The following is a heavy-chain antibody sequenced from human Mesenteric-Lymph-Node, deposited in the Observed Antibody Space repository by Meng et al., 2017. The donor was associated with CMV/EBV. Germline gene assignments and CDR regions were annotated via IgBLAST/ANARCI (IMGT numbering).Heavy chain of an antibody. CDR1: GGSFSGYY. Sequence: QLQQWGAGLLKPSVALSLTCAVYGGSFSGYYWSWIRQPPGKGLEWIGEINHSGVPNYHPSLKSRVTISLDRSKNQYSLKLSSVTAEDTAVYYCARGSDIPVNNYWGQGTLVTVSS. CDR3: ARGSDIPVNNY. V-gene: IGHV4-34*01. J-gene: IGHJ4*02. CDR2: INHSGVP. D-gene: IGHD2-15*01.